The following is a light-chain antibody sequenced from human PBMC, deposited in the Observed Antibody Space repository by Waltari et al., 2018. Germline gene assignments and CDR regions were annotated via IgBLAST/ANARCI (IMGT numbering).Light chain of an antibody. J-gene: IGKJ1*01. CDR3: QQYPRT. Sequence: DIQMTQSPSTLSASVGDRVTLTCRASQSISSWLDWDQQKPGKAPKHLIYKASSLESGVPSRISGSGSGTEFTLTISRLQPDDFATYYCQQYPRTFGQGTKVEIK. CDR2: KAS. V-gene: IGKV1-5*03. CDR1: QSISSW.